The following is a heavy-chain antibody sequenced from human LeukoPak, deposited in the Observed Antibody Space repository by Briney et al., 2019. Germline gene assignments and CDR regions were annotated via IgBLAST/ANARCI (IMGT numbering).Heavy chain of an antibody. V-gene: IGHV3-23*01. J-gene: IGHJ3*02. Sequence: GGSLRLSCAASGFTFSSYTMSWVRQAPGKGLEWVSAISGSGGSTYYADSVKGRFTISRDNSKNTLYLQMNSLRAEDTAVYYCAKDRATGPIAVAGPDAFDIWGQGTMVTVSS. D-gene: IGHD6-19*01. CDR1: GFTFSSYT. CDR2: ISGSGGST. CDR3: AKDRATGPIAVAGPDAFDI.